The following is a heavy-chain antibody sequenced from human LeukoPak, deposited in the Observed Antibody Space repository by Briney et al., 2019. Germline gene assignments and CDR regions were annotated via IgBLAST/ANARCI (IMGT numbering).Heavy chain of an antibody. CDR1: GGSISSGGYY. CDR3: ASNLSWYRAFDY. CDR2: IYHSGST. V-gene: IGHV4-30-2*01. D-gene: IGHD6-13*01. J-gene: IGHJ4*02. Sequence: SQTLSLTCTVSGGSISSGGYYWSWIRQPPGKGLEWIGYIYHSGSTYYNPSLKSRVTISVDRSKNQFSLKLSSVTAADTAVYYCASNLSWYRAFDYWGQGTLVTVSS.